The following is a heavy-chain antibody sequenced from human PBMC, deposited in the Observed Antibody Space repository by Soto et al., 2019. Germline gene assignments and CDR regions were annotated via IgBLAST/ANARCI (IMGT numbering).Heavy chain of an antibody. J-gene: IGHJ3*01. CDR3: ATWHEREHAYDV. V-gene: IGHV3-53*01. CDR1: GFTISGKKY. CDR2: LYDLDGS. D-gene: IGHD1-1*01. Sequence: VQLVESGGGLIQPGESLRLSCAAFGFTISGKKYVAWVRQAPGKGLEWVSALYDLDGSFYAASVKGRFTTSSDSSKTTVYLQMNDLRPDDPAVYYCATWHEREHAYDVWGKGKTVTVSS.